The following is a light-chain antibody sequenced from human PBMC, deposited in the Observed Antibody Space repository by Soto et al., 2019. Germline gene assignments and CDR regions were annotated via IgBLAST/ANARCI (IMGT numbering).Light chain of an antibody. Sequence: EIVLTQSPGTLSLSPGERATLSCRASQSVSSSYLAWYQQKPGQAPRLLIYVASSRATGIPDRFSGSGSGTDFTLTISRLEREDFAVYYCQRYGSSPRTFGQGTKVEIK. CDR1: QSVSSSY. CDR2: VAS. CDR3: QRYGSSPRT. J-gene: IGKJ1*01. V-gene: IGKV3-20*01.